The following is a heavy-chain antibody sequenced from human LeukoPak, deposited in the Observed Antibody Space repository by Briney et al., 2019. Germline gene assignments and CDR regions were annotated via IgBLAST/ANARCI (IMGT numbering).Heavy chain of an antibody. CDR3: SEGYFEPFAH. J-gene: IGHJ4*02. D-gene: IGHD2/OR15-2a*01. Sequence: PSETLSLTCVVSGASVSSSHWNWIRQLPGKRLEWIGCLSYTGKTDYNPSLTSRITISLDTSKNQVSLKLRSVTAADRAVYYCSEGYFEPFAHWGQGILVTVSS. V-gene: IGHV4-59*02. CDR1: GASVSSSH. CDR2: LSYTGKT.